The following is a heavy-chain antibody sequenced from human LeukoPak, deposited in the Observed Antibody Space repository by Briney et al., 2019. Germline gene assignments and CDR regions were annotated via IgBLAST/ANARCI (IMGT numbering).Heavy chain of an antibody. V-gene: IGHV3-23*01. CDR2: ISGSGGSI. J-gene: IGHJ3*02. D-gene: IGHD5-12*01. CDR1: GFIFSNYA. CDR3: AKDALVALDAFDI. Sequence: QPGGSLRLSCAASGFIFSNYAMSWVRQAPGKGLEWVSSISGSGGSIDYADSVKGRFTISRDNSKNTLYLQMNSLRAEDTAVYYCAKDALVALDAFDIWGQGTMVTVSS.